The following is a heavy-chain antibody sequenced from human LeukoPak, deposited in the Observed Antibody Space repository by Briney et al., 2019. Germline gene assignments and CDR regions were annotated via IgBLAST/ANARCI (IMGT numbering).Heavy chain of an antibody. CDR2: IIPILGTA. V-gene: IGHV1-69*11. CDR1: GGTFSSYA. Sequence: SVKVSCKASGGTFSSYAISWVRQATGQGLEWMGRIIPILGTANYAQKFQGRVTITTDETTSTAYMELRSLRPEDTAVYYCARSELRQQLVDYWGQGTLVTVSS. D-gene: IGHD6-13*01. CDR3: ARSELRQQLVDY. J-gene: IGHJ4*02.